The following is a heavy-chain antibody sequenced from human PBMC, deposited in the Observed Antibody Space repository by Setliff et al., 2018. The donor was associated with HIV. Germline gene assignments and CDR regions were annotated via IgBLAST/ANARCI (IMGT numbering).Heavy chain of an antibody. J-gene: IGHJ3*02. V-gene: IGHV5-51*01. CDR2: IYLGDSDT. D-gene: IGHD3-16*01. CDR3: ARSYASDWVDAFDI. Sequence: ASVKVSCKASGHTFTNVDIHWLRRATGQGLEWMGWIIYLGDSDTRYSPSFQGQVTISADKSISAAFLQWSSLKASDTAMYYCARSYASDWVDAFDIWGQGTMVTVSS. CDR1: GHTFTNVD.